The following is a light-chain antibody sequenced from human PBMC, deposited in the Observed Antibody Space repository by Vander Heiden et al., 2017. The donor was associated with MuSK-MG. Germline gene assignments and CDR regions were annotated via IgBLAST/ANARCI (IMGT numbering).Light chain of an antibody. CDR3: QQYDNIHPIT. CDR2: YAS. J-gene: IGKJ5*01. V-gene: IGKV1-33*01. CDR1: QDISNY. Sequence: DIQMTQSPSSLSASVGDRVTITCQASQDISNYLNWYQQKPGKAPKLLIYYASNLETGVPSRFIGSGSGTDFTFPISSLQPEDIATYYCQQYDNIHPITFGRGTRLEIK.